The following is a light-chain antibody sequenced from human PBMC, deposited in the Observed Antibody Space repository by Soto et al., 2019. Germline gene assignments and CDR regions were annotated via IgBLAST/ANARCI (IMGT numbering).Light chain of an antibody. CDR2: AAS. J-gene: IGKJ5*01. CDR1: QGIHIY. CDR3: QQYHSYPLT. Sequence: DIQMTQSPSSLSASVGNRVTITCRASQGIHIYLAWYKQKPGKAPESLIYAASSLQSGVPSRFSASGSGTEFTLTITSLQPEDFATYYCQQYHSYPLTLGQGTRLEIK. V-gene: IGKV1-16*01.